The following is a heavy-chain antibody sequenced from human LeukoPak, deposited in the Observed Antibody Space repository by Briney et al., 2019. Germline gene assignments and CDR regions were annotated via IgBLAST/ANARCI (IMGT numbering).Heavy chain of an antibody. D-gene: IGHD6-6*01. CDR2: IYPGDSDT. V-gene: IGHV5-51*01. Sequence: GESLKISCKCSGYSFTSYWIGWVRQMPGKGLEWMGIIYPGDSDTRYSPSFQGQVTISADKSISTAYLQWSSLKASDTAMYYCARRRIAARPDIGAFDIWGQGTMVTVSS. J-gene: IGHJ3*02. CDR1: GYSFTSYW. CDR3: ARRRIAARPDIGAFDI.